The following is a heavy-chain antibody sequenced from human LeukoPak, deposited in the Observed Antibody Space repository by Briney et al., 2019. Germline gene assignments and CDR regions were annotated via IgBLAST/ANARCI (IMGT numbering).Heavy chain of an antibody. J-gene: IGHJ4*02. CDR3: ARGDIDDSTPPKEHLGY. D-gene: IGHD3-22*01. Sequence: PSETLSLTCAVYGGSFSGYYWSWIRQPPGKGLEWIGEINHSGSTNYNPSLKSRVTISVDTSKNQFSLKLSSVTAADTAVYYCARGDIDDSTPPKEHLGYWGQGTLVTVSS. CDR2: INHSGST. V-gene: IGHV4-34*01. CDR1: GGSFSGYY.